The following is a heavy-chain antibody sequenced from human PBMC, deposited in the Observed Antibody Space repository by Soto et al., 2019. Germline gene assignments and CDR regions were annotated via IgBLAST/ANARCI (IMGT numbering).Heavy chain of an antibody. J-gene: IGHJ5*02. CDR3: ARSVFP. CDR1: GGSISSSSYY. V-gene: IGHV4-39*07. CDR2: IYYSVNT. Sequence: SETLSLTCTVSGGSISSSSYYWGWIRQPPGKGLEWIGSIYYSVNTYYNPSLKSRVTISVNTSKNQFSLKLSSVTAADTAVYYCARSVFPWGQGTLVTVSS.